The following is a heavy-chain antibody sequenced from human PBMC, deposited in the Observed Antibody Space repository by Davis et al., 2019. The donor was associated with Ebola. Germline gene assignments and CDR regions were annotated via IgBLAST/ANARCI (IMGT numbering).Heavy chain of an antibody. CDR2: TNPDASEK. V-gene: IGHV3-7*01. CDR3: ARHIGIMGVTTFNY. D-gene: IGHD1-26*01. CDR1: GLTFDSYW. Sequence: PGGSLRLSCAASGLTFDSYWMTWIRQSPGKGLEWVASTNPDASEKYSVDSARGRFTISRDNAKKPLYLQMNSLRAEDTAVYHCARHIGIMGVTTFNYWGQGTLVIVSS. J-gene: IGHJ4*02.